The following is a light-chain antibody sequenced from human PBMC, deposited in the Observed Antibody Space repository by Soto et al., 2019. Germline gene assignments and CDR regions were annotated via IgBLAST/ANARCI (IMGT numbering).Light chain of an antibody. CDR3: QQYYSPPRYT. CDR1: QNVLYSSNNKNL. Sequence: DIVMTQSPEYLAVSLGERATINCKSSQNVLYSSNNKNLIAWYQQKPGQPPKLLIYWASTRESGVRDRFSGRGSGRDFPLTISSLQAEDVAVYYCQQYYSPPRYTFGQGTRLEIK. J-gene: IGKJ2*01. V-gene: IGKV4-1*01. CDR2: WAS.